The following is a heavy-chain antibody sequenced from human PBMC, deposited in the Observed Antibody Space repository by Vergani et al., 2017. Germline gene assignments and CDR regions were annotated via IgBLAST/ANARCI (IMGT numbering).Heavy chain of an antibody. V-gene: IGHV3-74*01. J-gene: IGHJ3*01. Sequence: EVQLVESGGGLGQPGGSLRLSCAASGFTFSSHWMHWVRQAPGKGLVWVSRINSGGTSTSYADPVKGRFTISRDNAKKTLYLQLNSLKDEDTAVYYCARGGDDYYDMQVAPDFWGQGTLVAVSS. CDR1: GFTFSSHW. D-gene: IGHD3-22*01. CDR2: INSGGTST. CDR3: ARGGDDYYDMQVAPDF.